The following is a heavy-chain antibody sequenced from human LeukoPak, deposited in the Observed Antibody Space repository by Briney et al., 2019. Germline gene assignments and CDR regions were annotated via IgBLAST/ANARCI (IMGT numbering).Heavy chain of an antibody. V-gene: IGHV4-39*07. CDR1: GGSISSSSYY. D-gene: IGHD3-10*01. Sequence: SETLSLTCTVSGGSISSSSYYWGWIRQPPGKGLEWIGSIYYSGSTNYNPSLKSRVTISVDTSKNQFSLKLSSVTAADTAVYYCARSITMVRGVKGRYNWFDPWGQGTLVTVSS. J-gene: IGHJ5*02. CDR2: IYYSGST. CDR3: ARSITMVRGVKGRYNWFDP.